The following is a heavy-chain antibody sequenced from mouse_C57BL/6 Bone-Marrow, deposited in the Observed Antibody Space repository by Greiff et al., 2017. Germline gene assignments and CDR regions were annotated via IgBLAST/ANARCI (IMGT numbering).Heavy chain of an antibody. Sequence: EVMLVESGGGLVQPGGSLKLSCAASGFTFSDYYMYWVRQTPEKRLEWVAYISNGGGSTYYPDTVKGRFTISRDNAKNTLYLQMSRLKSEDTAMYYCATRYYGDGGGYYVDYWGQGTTLTVSS. CDR3: ATRYYGDGGGYYVDY. D-gene: IGHD2-13*01. CDR1: GFTFSDYY. V-gene: IGHV5-12*01. J-gene: IGHJ2*01. CDR2: ISNGGGST.